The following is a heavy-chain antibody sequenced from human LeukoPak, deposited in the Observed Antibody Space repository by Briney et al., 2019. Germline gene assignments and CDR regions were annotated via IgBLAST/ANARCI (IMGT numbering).Heavy chain of an antibody. CDR1: GGSFSGYY. D-gene: IGHD2-15*01. CDR3: ARGPPTRPRIGGGWTRYTKAHAFDI. J-gene: IGHJ3*02. CDR2: INHSGST. Sequence: SETLSLTCAVYGGSFSGYYWSWIRRPPGKGLEWIGEINHSGSTNYNPSLKSRVTISVDTSKNQFSLKLSSVTAADTAVYYCARGPPTRPRIGGGWTRYTKAHAFDIWGQGTMVTVSS. V-gene: IGHV4-34*01.